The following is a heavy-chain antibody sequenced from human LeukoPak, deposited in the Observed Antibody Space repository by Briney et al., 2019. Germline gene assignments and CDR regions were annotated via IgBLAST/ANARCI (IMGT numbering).Heavy chain of an antibody. CDR3: AKEGIVYDILTGYGSAEYFQH. J-gene: IGHJ1*01. D-gene: IGHD3-9*01. CDR1: GFTFCTYV. V-gene: IGHV3-23*01. CDR2: ISGSGGST. Sequence: GGSLRLSCAACGFTFCTYVMSWVRQAPGKGLKWVSAISGSGGSTYYADFVKGRFTISRDNAKKTLYLQMSSLRVEDTAVYFCAKEGIVYDILTGYGSAEYFQHWGQGTLVTVSS.